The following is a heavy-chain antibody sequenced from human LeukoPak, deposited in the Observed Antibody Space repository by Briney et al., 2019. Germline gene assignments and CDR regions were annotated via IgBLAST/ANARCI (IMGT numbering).Heavy chain of an antibody. CDR1: GFTFSSYG. CDR3: ARDTWEYSGSYPNLDY. D-gene: IGHD1-26*01. V-gene: IGHV3-33*01. J-gene: IGHJ4*02. CDR2: IWYDGSNK. Sequence: GRSLRLSCAASGFTFSSYGMHWVRQAPGKGLEWVAVIWYDGSNKYYADSVKGRFTISRDNSKNTLYLQMNSLRAEDTAVYYCARDTWEYSGSYPNLDYWGQGTLVTVSS.